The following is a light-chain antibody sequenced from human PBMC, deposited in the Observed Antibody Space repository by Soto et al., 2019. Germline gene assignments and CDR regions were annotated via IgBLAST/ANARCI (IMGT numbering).Light chain of an antibody. J-gene: IGKJ1*01. CDR3: QQYKVYSQT. CDR2: DAS. CDR1: QSITSW. V-gene: IGKV1-5*01. Sequence: DIQMTQSPSTLSASVGDRVTITCRASQSITSWVAWYQQKPGKAPKLLIYDASTLESGVPSRFSGRGSGTEFTLTISSQQADDFASYYYQQYKVYSQTFGQGTKXXMK.